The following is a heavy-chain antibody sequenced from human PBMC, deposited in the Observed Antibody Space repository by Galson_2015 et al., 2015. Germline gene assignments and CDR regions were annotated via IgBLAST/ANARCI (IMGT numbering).Heavy chain of an antibody. V-gene: IGHV2-5*02. D-gene: IGHD5-24*01. CDR2: IFWDNDR. Sequence: WIRQPPGKAPEWLALIFWDNDRRYNPSLRTRLTVSQDSSRNQVVLRLASVSPDDTGTYYCAHVQSDGGGMYFAYWGQGALVTVSS. CDR3: AHVQSDGGGMYFAY. J-gene: IGHJ4*02.